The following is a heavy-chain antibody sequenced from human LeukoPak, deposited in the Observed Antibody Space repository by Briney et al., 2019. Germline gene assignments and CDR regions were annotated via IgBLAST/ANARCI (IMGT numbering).Heavy chain of an antibody. J-gene: IGHJ5*02. CDR3: ARGIVSSHWFDP. V-gene: IGHV4-4*07. CDR2: NYTSGST. Sequence: SETLSLTCTVSGGSVSGYYWTWIQQSAGKGLEWIGRNYTSGSTNFNPSLMSRVTMSLDTSKNQFSLKLYYVTAADTAAYYCARGIVSSHWFDPWGQGTLVTVSS. D-gene: IGHD3-22*01. CDR1: GGSVSGYY.